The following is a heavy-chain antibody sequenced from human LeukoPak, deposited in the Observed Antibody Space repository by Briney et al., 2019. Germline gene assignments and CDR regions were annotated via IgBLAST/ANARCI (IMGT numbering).Heavy chain of an antibody. CDR2: IYSGGDT. CDR3: ARAGGSYGN. J-gene: IGHJ4*02. CDR1: GLTVSSNY. V-gene: IGHV3-53*01. Sequence: PGGSLRLSCAASGLTVSSNYMSWVRQAPGKGLEWGSVIYSGGDTYYAASVKGRFTISRDNSKNTLYLQMNSQRPEDTAVYYCARAGGSYGNWGQGTLVTVSS. D-gene: IGHD1-26*01.